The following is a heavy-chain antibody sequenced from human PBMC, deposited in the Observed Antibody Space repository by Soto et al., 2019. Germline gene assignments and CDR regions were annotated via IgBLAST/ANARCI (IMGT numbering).Heavy chain of an antibody. D-gene: IGHD6-13*01. V-gene: IGHV4-59*01. CDR2: NYYSGST. CDR1: GVSMSSYY. J-gene: IGHJ4*02. Sequence: SETLSLTCTVSGVSMSSYYSTWIRQPPGKGLEWIGYNYYSGSTNYNPPLKSRDTISVDTSTNQFSLELCSVTAADTAVYYCARAPAPVYSSSWYCFDYWGQGTLGTVSS. CDR3: ARAPAPVYSSSWYCFDY.